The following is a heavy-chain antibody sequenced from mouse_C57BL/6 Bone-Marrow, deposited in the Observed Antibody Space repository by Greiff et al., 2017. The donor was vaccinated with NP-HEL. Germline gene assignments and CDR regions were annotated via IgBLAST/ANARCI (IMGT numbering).Heavy chain of an antibody. CDR1: GFTSSSYG. V-gene: IGHV5-6*01. Sequence: EVQVVESGGDLVKPGGSLKLSCAASGFTSSSYGMSWVRQTPDKRLEWVATISSGGSYTYYPDSVKGRFTISRDNAKNTLYLQMSSLKSEDTAMYYCARPDYPFAYWGQGTLVTVSA. CDR2: ISSGGSYT. CDR3: ARPDYPFAY. J-gene: IGHJ3*01. D-gene: IGHD2-4*01.